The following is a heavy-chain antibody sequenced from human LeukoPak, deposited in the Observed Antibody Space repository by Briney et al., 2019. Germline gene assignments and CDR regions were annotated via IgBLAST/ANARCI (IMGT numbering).Heavy chain of an antibody. CDR1: GFTFSSYA. V-gene: IGHV3-23*01. CDR2: ISGSGGST. D-gene: IGHD3-22*01. J-gene: IGHJ4*02. Sequence: GGSLRLSCAASGFTFSSYAMSRVRQAPGKGLEWVSVISGSGGSTYFADSVKGRFTISRDNSKNTLYLQMSSLRAEDTAVYYCAKGNGMIVLAYFDYWGQGTLVTVSS. CDR3: AKGNGMIVLAYFDY.